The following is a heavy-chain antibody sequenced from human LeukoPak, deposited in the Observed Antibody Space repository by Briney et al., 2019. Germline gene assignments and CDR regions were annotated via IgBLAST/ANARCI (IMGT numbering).Heavy chain of an antibody. Sequence: GRSLRLSCAASGFTFDDYAMHWVRQAPGKGLEWVSGISWNSGSIGYADSVKGRFTISRDNAKNSLYLQMNSLRAEDMALYYCAKSMVRGVIIRGYFDYWGQGTLVTVSS. V-gene: IGHV3-9*03. D-gene: IGHD3-10*01. CDR2: ISWNSGSI. CDR3: AKSMVRGVIIRGYFDY. J-gene: IGHJ4*02. CDR1: GFTFDDYA.